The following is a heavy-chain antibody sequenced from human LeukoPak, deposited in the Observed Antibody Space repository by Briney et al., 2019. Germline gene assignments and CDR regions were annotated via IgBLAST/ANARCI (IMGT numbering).Heavy chain of an antibody. Sequence: PGGSLRLSCAASGFTFSSYWMSWVRQAPGKGLEWVANIKQDGSEKYYVDSVKGRFTISRDNAKNSLYLQMNSLRAEDTAVYYCARNIGRERGYSYGLASRRPHNWFDPWGQGTLVTVSS. CDR2: IKQDGSEK. D-gene: IGHD5-18*01. J-gene: IGHJ5*02. CDR3: ARNIGRERGYSYGLASRRPHNWFDP. CDR1: GFTFSSYW. V-gene: IGHV3-7*01.